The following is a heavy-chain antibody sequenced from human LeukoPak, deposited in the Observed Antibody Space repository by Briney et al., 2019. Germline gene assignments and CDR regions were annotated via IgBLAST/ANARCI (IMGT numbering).Heavy chain of an antibody. Sequence: GGSLRLSWAAPGFTFSSYAMSWVRQAPGKGLEWVSAISGSGGSTYYADSVKGRFTISRENSKNTLYLQMNSLRAEDTAVYYCAKDLKLYKAKRGAFDYWGQGTPVTVSS. D-gene: IGHD1-26*01. CDR2: ISGSGGST. CDR1: GFTFSSYA. V-gene: IGHV3-23*01. J-gene: IGHJ4*02. CDR3: AKDLKLYKAKRGAFDY.